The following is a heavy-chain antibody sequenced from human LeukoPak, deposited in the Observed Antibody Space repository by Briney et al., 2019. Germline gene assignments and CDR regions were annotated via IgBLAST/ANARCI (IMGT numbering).Heavy chain of an antibody. J-gene: IGHJ4*02. CDR1: GGSISPYY. CDR2: ILYSGTTT. V-gene: IGHV4-59*01. CDR3: ARVGDWNDLVY. Sequence: PSETLSLTCTVSGGSISPYYWSWIRQTPGKGLEWIGYILYSGTTTNYNPSLRSRVTISVDTSKNQFSLKLSSVTAADTAVYYCARVGDWNDLVYWGQGTLVTVSS. D-gene: IGHD1-1*01.